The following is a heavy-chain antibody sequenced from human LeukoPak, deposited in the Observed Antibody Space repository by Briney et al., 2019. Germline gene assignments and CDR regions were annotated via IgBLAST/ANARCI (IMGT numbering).Heavy chain of an antibody. CDR3: AADGLQLAGYYMDV. CDR2: INPNSGGT. D-gene: IGHD4-11*01. V-gene: IGHV1-2*02. CDR1: GYIFIDYY. J-gene: IGHJ6*03. Sequence: ASVKVSCKASGYIFIDYYIHWVRQAPGQGLEWMGWINPNSGGTNYAQKFRGRVTMTRDTSISTAYMELSRLRSDDTAVYYCAADGLQLAGYYMDVWGKGTTVTVSS.